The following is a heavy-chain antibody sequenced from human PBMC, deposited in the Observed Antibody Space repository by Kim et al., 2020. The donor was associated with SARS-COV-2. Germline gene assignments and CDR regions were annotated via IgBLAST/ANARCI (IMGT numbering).Heavy chain of an antibody. CDR3: ARDPVGWGDIDY. D-gene: IGHD3-10*01. Sequence: SETLSLTCTVSGGSISSYYWSWIRQPPGKGLEWIGYIYYSGSTNYNPSLKSRVTISVDTSKNQFSLKLSSVTAADTAVYYCARDPVGWGDIDYWGQGTLVTVSS. CDR2: IYYSGST. CDR1: GGSISSYY. J-gene: IGHJ4*02. V-gene: IGHV4-59*01.